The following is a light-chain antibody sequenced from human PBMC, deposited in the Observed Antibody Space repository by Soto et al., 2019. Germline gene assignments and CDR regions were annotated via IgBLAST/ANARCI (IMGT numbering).Light chain of an antibody. CDR1: SSDIGNYNY. Sequence: QSALTQPPSVSGSPGQSVTISCTGTSSDIGNYNYLSWYQQAPGTAPKLMIFDVSNRPSGVPDRFSGSKSGNTASLTISGVEAEDEADCYCASTTGTWVFGRGTKLTVL. V-gene: IGLV2-18*02. J-gene: IGLJ3*02. CDR3: ASTTGTWV. CDR2: DVS.